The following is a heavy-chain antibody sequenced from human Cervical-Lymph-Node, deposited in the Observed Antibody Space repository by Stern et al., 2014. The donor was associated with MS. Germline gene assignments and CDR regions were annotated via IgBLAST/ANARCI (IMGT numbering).Heavy chain of an antibody. CDR2: ISASSSYI. D-gene: IGHD2-15*01. J-gene: IGHJ5*02. Sequence: VQLVESGGGLVKPGGSLRLSCAASGVTISGYNMNWVRQSPGKGLEWVSSISASSSYINYIDSVKGRFTISRDNAQNSLYLQMNSLRSEDTAVYCCATMSELPGGFDPWGQGTLVTVSS. V-gene: IGHV3-21*01. CDR1: GVTISGYN. CDR3: ATMSELPGGFDP.